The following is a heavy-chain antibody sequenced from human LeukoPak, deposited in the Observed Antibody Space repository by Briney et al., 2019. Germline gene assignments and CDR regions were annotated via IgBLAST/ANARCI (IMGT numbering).Heavy chain of an antibody. D-gene: IGHD2-15*01. J-gene: IGHJ5*02. CDR2: INAGNGNT. CDR3: AYSNWFDP. V-gene: IGHV1-3*01. Sequence: XWVRXAPGXRLEWMGWINAGNGNTKYSQKFQGRVTITRDTSASTAYMELSSLRSEDTAVYYCAYSNWFDPWGQGTLVTVSS.